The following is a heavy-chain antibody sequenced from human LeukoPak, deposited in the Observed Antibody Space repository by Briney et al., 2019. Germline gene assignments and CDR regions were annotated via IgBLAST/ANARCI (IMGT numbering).Heavy chain of an antibody. J-gene: IGHJ6*02. D-gene: IGHD6-13*01. CDR3: ASSEGSSCWYWEPYYYGMDV. V-gene: IGHV4-59*01. Sequence: SETLTLTCTVSGGPISRYHWSWTRDPPGRGLEWIGYIYYRWSPNYNPSLKSRGTISVDTFKNQFSLKVSSVTAADTAVYYCASSEGSSCWYWEPYYYGMDVWGQGTTVTVSS. CDR1: GGPISRYH. CDR2: IYYRWSP.